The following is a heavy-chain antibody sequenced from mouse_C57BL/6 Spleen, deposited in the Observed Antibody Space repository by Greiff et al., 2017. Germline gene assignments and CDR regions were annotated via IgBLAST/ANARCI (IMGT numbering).Heavy chain of an antibody. V-gene: IGHV5-9*01. CDR3: ARPLSGYFDY. CDR1: GFTFSSYT. D-gene: IGHD3-2*02. Sequence: EVQLQESGGGLVKPGGSLKLSCAASGFTFSSYTMSWVRQTPEKRLEWVATISGGGGNTYYPDSVKGRFTISRDNAKNTLYLQMCSLRSEDTALYYCARPLSGYFDYWGQGTTLTVSS. CDR2: ISGGGGNT. J-gene: IGHJ2*01.